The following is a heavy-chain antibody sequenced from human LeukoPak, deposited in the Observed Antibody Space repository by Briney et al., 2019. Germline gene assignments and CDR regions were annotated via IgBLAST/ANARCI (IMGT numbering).Heavy chain of an antibody. D-gene: IGHD2-15*01. J-gene: IGHJ4*02. V-gene: IGHV3-30*02. Sequence: GGSLRLSCAASGFTFSSYGMHWVRQAPGKGLEWVAFIRYDGSNKYYADSVKGRFTISRDNSKNTLYLQMNGLRAEDTAVYYCARFSYSTIGFDFWGQGTLVTVSS. CDR1: GFTFSSYG. CDR3: ARFSYSTIGFDF. CDR2: IRYDGSNK.